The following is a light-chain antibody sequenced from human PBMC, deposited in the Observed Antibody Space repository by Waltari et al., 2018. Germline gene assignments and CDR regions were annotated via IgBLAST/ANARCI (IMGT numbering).Light chain of an antibody. V-gene: IGLV2-11*01. CDR3: CSYAGSYTFI. Sequence: QSALTQPRSVSGSPGQSVTISCTGTSSDVGGYNYVSWYQPHPGKAPKLMIYDVSKRPSGVPDRFSGSKSGNTASLTISGLQAEDEADYYCCSYAGSYTFIFGGGTKLTVL. J-gene: IGLJ2*01. CDR1: SSDVGGYNY. CDR2: DVS.